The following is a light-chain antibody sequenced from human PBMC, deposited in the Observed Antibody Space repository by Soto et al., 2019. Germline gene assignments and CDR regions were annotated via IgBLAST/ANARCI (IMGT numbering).Light chain of an antibody. CDR2: GAS. V-gene: IGKV3-15*01. CDR1: QSISSN. Sequence: EIVMTQSPATLSVSAGERATLSCRASQSISSNLAWYQQKPGQAPRLLIYGASTRATGIPATFSGSGSGTEFTLTISSLQSEDFAVYYCQQYNNWPFTFGPGTKWISN. J-gene: IGKJ3*01. CDR3: QQYNNWPFT.